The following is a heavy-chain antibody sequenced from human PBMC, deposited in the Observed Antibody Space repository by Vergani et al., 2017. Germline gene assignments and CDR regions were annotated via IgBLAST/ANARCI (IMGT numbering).Heavy chain of an antibody. CDR2: INPKSGGT. J-gene: IGHJ2*01. D-gene: IGHD1-26*01. CDR1: GYIFTGHY. CDR3: ARGWEDSDGGTPPGYFDL. Sequence: QVQLVQSGAEVKKPGASVKVSCKASGYIFTGHYMNWVRQAPGQGLEWMGWINPKSGGTNHAQKFKGRVTMTRDTSFSTAYMELSRLRSDDTAIYYCARGWEDSDGGTPPGYFDLWGRGTLVTVSS. V-gene: IGHV1-2*02.